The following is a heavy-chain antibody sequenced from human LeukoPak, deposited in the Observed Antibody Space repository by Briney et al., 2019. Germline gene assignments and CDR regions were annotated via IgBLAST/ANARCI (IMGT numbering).Heavy chain of an antibody. Sequence: GESLRLSCAASGFTFDDYAMHWVRQAPGKGLEWVSGISWNSGSIGYADSVKGRFTISRDNAKNTLYLQMNSLRAEDTAVYYCARDINYYDSSGYYKDYWGQGTLVTVSS. J-gene: IGHJ4*02. CDR3: ARDINYYDSSGYYKDY. CDR1: GFTFDDYA. CDR2: ISWNSGSI. V-gene: IGHV3-9*01. D-gene: IGHD3-22*01.